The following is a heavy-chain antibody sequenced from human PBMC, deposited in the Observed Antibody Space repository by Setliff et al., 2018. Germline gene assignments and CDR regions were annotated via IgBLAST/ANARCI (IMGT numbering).Heavy chain of an antibody. CDR3: ARLYSGWCNY. J-gene: IGHJ4*02. V-gene: IGHV4-39*01. CDR1: GGSISSSSYY. CDR2: IYYSGST. Sequence: SETLSLTCTVSGGSISSSSYYWGWIRQPPGKGLEWIGSIYYSGSTYYNPSLKSRVTISVDTSKNQFSLKLSSVTAADTAAYYCARLYSGWCNYWGQGTLVTVSS. D-gene: IGHD6-19*01.